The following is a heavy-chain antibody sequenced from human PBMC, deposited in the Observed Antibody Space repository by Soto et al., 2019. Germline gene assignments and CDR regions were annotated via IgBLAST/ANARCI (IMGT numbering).Heavy chain of an antibody. D-gene: IGHD3-16*01. Sequence: ASVKVSCKASGYTFTSYGISWLRQSPGQGLEWMGWISAYNGNTNYAQKLQGRVTMTTDTSTSTAYMELRSLRSDDTAVYYCARFIRRGVAYLFDYWGQGTLVTVSS. V-gene: IGHV1-18*01. CDR1: GYTFTSYG. J-gene: IGHJ4*02. CDR2: ISAYNGNT. CDR3: ARFIRRGVAYLFDY.